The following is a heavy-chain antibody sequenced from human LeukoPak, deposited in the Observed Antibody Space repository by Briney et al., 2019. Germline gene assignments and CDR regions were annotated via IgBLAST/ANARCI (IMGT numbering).Heavy chain of an antibody. CDR1: GYTFTSYG. D-gene: IGHD3-3*01. V-gene: IGHV1-18*04. CDR3: ARDQQSSYYTSRRRDFDY. Sequence: ASVKVSCKASGYTFTSYGVSWVRQAPGHGLEWMGWINTYNGNTYYVQNFQGRVTLTTETSTNTAYMELRSLRSDDTAFYYCARDQQSSYYTSRRRDFDYWGQGTLVTVSS. CDR2: INTYNGNT. J-gene: IGHJ4*02.